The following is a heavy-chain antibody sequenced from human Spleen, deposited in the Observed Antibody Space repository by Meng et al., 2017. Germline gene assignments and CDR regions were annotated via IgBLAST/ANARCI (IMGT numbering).Heavy chain of an antibody. CDR1: GYTFSDYH. J-gene: IGHJ4*02. CDR3: ARDENISRGKLFGDY. Sequence: SVKVSCKASGYTFSDYHIHWVRQAPGQGLEWLGGILPLFGTTNYAQKFQDRVTITADESTSTAYMELSSLRSEDTAVYYCARDENISRGKLFGDYWGQGTLVTVSS. CDR2: ILPLFGTT. D-gene: IGHD4-23*01. V-gene: IGHV1-69*13.